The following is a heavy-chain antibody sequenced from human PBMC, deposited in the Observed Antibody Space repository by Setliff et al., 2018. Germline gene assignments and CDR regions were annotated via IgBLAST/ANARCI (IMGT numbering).Heavy chain of an antibody. J-gene: IGHJ4*02. CDR3: SRLVRFCTRTVCQRLSGDDY. D-gene: IGHD3-10*01. Sequence: ASVKVSCKASGFTFRNYAISWVRQAPGQGLEWMGWISAYNGDTTYTQNLQGRVTLTTDTSTTTAYMELRSLRSDDTAVYFCSRLVRFCTRTVCQRLSGDDYWGQGTLVTVSS. CDR2: ISAYNGDT. CDR1: GFTFRNYA. V-gene: IGHV1-18*01.